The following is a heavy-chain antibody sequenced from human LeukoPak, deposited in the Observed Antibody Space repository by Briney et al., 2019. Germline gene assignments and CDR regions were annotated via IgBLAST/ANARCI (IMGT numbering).Heavy chain of an antibody. D-gene: IGHD3-22*01. CDR3: ARVPHDSSGYYYFDY. Sequence: GASVKVSCKASGGTFSSYTISWVRQAPGQGLEWMGRIIPILGIANYAQKFQGRVTITADKSTSTAYMELSSLRSEDTAVYYCARVPHDSSGYYYFDYWGQGTLVTVSS. CDR2: IIPILGIA. V-gene: IGHV1-69*02. CDR1: GGTFSSYT. J-gene: IGHJ4*02.